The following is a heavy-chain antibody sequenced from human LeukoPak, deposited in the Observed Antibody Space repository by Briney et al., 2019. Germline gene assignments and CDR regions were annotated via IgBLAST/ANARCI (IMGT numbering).Heavy chain of an antibody. V-gene: IGHV4-4*02. CDR1: SDSIFTSNW. J-gene: IGHJ4*02. D-gene: IGHD2-2*01. CDR2: IFHSGST. Sequence: PSGTLSLTCTVSSDSIFTSNWWSWVRQPPGKGLEWIGQIFHSGSTSYSPSLKSRVITSMDKSKNQISLRLTSVTAADTAVYYCARSPTKRVPEDYWGQGTLVTVSS. CDR3: ARSPTKRVPEDY.